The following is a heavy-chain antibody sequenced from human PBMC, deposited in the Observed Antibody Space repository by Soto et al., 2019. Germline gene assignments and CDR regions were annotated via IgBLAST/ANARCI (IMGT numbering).Heavy chain of an antibody. Sequence: GESLKISCKGSGYTFTSYWISWVRQMPGEGLEWMGAIYPGDSDTRYSPSFQGQVTISADKSISTAYMQWSSLQASDSAIYYCARSAGNAGRFSEYWGQGPVVTVSA. CDR2: IYPGDSDT. J-gene: IGHJ4*02. D-gene: IGHD2-15*01. V-gene: IGHV5-51*01. CDR1: GYTFTSYW. CDR3: ARSAGNAGRFSEY.